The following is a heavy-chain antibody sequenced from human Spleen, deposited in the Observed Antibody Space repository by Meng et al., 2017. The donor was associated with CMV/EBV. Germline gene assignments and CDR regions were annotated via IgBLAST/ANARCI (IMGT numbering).Heavy chain of an antibody. CDR1: TFSSYA. J-gene: IGHJ5*02. V-gene: IGHV1-69*10. Sequence: TFSSYATSWVRQAPGQGLEWMGGIIPILGIANYAQKFQGRVTITADKSTSTAYMELSSLRSEDTAVYYCARADYYDSSGYYRNWFDPWGQGTLVTVSS. CDR2: IIPILGIA. D-gene: IGHD3-22*01. CDR3: ARADYYDSSGYYRNWFDP.